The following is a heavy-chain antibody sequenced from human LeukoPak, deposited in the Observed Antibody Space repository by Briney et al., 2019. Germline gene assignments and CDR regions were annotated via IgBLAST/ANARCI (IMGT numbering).Heavy chain of an antibody. CDR2: IKQDGSEK. D-gene: IGHD6-19*01. J-gene: IGHJ4*02. CDR3: ARDRGYTSGWYGFDN. CDR1: GFTFSSYW. Sequence: GGSLRLSCAASGFTFSSYWMSWVRQTPGEGLEWVANIKQDGSEKYYVDSVKGRFTISRDNAKNSLYLQMNSLRAEDTAVYYCARDRGYTSGWYGFDNWGQGTLVTVSS. V-gene: IGHV3-7*03.